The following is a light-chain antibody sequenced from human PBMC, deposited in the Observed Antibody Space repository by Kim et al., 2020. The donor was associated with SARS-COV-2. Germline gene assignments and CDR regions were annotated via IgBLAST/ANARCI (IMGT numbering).Light chain of an antibody. CDR3: QQYIGYPYT. CDR1: QSISSS. J-gene: IGKJ2*01. Sequence: DIQMTQSPSTLSASVGDRVTITCRASQSISSSLAWYQQRPGKAPNLLIYQASTLDSGVPSRFSGSGSGTEFTLTISSLRPDDFATYYCQQYIGYPYTFGQGTKLEI. V-gene: IGKV1-5*03. CDR2: QAS.